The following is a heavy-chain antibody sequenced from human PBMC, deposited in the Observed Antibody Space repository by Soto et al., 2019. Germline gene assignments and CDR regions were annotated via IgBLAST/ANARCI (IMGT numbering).Heavy chain of an antibody. Sequence: EVQLVESGGDLVQPGGSLRLSCAASGFTFTRAWLNWVRQAPGKGLEWVGRAKSEINGGAVDYAAPVKGRFPISRDASQNTVYLQMNSLRADDTAVYYCAADLPDWGAYAFDYWGHGTQVTVSS. V-gene: IGHV3-15*07. CDR1: GFTFTRAW. CDR3: AADLPDWGAYAFDY. J-gene: IGHJ4*01. D-gene: IGHD3-16*01. CDR2: AKSEINGGAV.